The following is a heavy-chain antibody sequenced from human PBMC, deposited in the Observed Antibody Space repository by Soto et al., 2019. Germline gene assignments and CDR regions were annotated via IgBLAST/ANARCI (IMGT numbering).Heavy chain of an antibody. CDR2: ISAYNGNT. V-gene: IGHV1-18*01. CDR3: ARDRPTTVTYYYYGMDV. Sequence: GASEKVSCKASGYTFTSYGISWVRQAPGQGLEWMGWISAYNGNTNYAQKLQGRVTMTTDTSTSTAYMELRSLRSDDTAMYYCARDRPTTVTYYYYGMDVWGQGTTVTVSS. J-gene: IGHJ6*02. CDR1: GYTFTSYG. D-gene: IGHD4-4*01.